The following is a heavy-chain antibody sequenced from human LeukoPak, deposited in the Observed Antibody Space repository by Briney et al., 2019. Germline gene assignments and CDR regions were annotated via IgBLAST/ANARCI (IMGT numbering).Heavy chain of an antibody. J-gene: IGHJ4*02. CDR1: GFTFTTYR. CDR2: ISSGTI. Sequence: GWSLRLSCAASGFTFTTYRMNGARQAPGRGLEWVSHISSGTISYAESVKGRFTVSRDTAKNSLYLQMSSLRDDDTAVYYCARDLDYAFDYWGQGTLVTVSS. D-gene: IGHD4-17*01. V-gene: IGHV3-48*02. CDR3: ARDLDYAFDY.